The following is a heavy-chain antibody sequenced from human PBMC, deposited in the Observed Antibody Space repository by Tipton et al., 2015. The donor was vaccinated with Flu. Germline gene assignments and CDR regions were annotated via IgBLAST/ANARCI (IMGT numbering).Heavy chain of an antibody. V-gene: IGHV4-39*07. J-gene: IGHJ3*02. CDR2: IYYSGST. Sequence: TLSLTCTVSGGSISSSSYYWGWIRQPPGKGLEWIGSIYYSGSTYYNPSLKSRVTISVDTSKNQFSLKLSSVTAADTAVYYCASSYSSGWYGSGAFDIWGQGTVVTVSS. CDR1: GGSISSSSYY. D-gene: IGHD6-19*01. CDR3: ASSYSSGWYGSGAFDI.